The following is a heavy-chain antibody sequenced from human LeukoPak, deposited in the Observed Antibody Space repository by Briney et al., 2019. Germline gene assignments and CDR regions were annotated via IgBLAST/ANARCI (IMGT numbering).Heavy chain of an antibody. CDR3: ARDPGYFDYESFDI. Sequence: GGSLRLSCAASGFTFDDYGMSWVRQAPGKGLEWVSGINWNGGSTGYADSVKGRFTISRDNAKNSLYLQMNSLRAEDTALYYCARDPGYFDYESFDIWGQGTMVTVSS. CDR1: GFTFDDYG. CDR2: INWNGGST. V-gene: IGHV3-20*04. J-gene: IGHJ3*02. D-gene: IGHD3-9*01.